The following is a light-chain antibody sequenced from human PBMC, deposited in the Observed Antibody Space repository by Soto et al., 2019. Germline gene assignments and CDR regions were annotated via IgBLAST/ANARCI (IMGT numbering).Light chain of an antibody. CDR2: GAS. J-gene: IGKJ5*01. CDR1: QSVGSD. CDR3: QHSDNWHL. Sequence: DIVMTQSSGSLSVSTGQRFTLSCRASQSVGSDLAWYQQKPGQAPRLLSYGASTRATAIPAGFSGSGSGTEFTLTISRLQSEDFAVHYCQHSDNWHLFGQGRRLEI. V-gene: IGKV3-15*01.